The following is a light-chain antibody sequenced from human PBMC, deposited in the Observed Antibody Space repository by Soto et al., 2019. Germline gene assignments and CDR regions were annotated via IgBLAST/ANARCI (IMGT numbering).Light chain of an antibody. CDR1: QSVSSN. Sequence: EIVMTQSPATLSVSPGERATLSCRASQSVSSNLAWYQQKPGQAPRLLIYGASTRATGIPARFSGSGSGTEFTLTISSLQSEDFAVVYCQQYDNWPITFGQGTRREIK. CDR2: GAS. CDR3: QQYDNWPIT. V-gene: IGKV3-15*01. J-gene: IGKJ5*01.